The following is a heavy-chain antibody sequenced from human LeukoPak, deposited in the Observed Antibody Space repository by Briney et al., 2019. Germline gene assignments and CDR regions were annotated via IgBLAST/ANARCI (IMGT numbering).Heavy chain of an antibody. Sequence: SETLSLTCTVSGGSISSYYWSWIRQPPGKGLEWIGYIYYSGGTNYNPSLKSRVTISVDTSKNQFSLNLSSVTAADTAVYYCARAGYYYGSAYYFDYWGQGTLVTVSS. CDR2: IYYSGGT. CDR3: ARAGYYYGSAYYFDY. CDR1: GGSISSYY. J-gene: IGHJ4*02. D-gene: IGHD3-10*01. V-gene: IGHV4-59*01.